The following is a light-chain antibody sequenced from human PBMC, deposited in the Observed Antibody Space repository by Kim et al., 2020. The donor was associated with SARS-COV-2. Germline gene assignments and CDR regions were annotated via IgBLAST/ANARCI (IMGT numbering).Light chain of an antibody. J-gene: IGLJ1*01. CDR3: ASRDSSGKCYV. V-gene: IGLV3-19*01. Sequence: SSELTQDPAVSVALGQTARITCQGDSLRDYYASWYQQKPGQAPILVLYGKNNRPSGIPDRFSGSRSGNTASLTITGTQAEDEADYYCASRDSSGKCYVFGPGTKVTVL. CDR1: SLRDYY. CDR2: GKN.